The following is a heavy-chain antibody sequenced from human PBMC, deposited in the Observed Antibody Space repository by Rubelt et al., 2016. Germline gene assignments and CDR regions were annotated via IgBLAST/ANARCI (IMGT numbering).Heavy chain of an antibody. J-gene: IGHJ4*02. D-gene: IGHD6-25*01. V-gene: IGHV4-59*08. CDR2: SHYSGTT. Sequence: GWIRRPPGKGLEWIGYSHYSGTTNYSPSLRSRVTMSVDTSQNQVSLRLTSVTAADTAVYYCAGRIAASGTFYHWGQGTLVTVSS. CDR3: AGRIAASGTFYH.